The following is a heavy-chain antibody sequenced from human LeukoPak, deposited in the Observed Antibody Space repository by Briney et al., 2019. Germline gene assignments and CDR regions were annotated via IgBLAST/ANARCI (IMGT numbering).Heavy chain of an antibody. CDR3: ARRMGRRFGERYYYYHYMDV. J-gene: IGHJ6*03. CDR2: ISSDGSST. D-gene: IGHD3-10*01. Sequence: GGSLRLSCAASGFTFSSYWMHWVRQAPGKGLVWVSRISSDGSSTTYADSVKGRFTISRDNAKNTLYLQMNSLRAEDTAVYYCARRMGRRFGERYYYYHYMDVWGKGTTVTISS. CDR1: GFTFSSYW. V-gene: IGHV3-74*01.